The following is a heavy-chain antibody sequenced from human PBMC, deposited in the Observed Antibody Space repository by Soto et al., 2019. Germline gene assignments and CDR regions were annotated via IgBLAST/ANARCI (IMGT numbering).Heavy chain of an antibody. J-gene: IGHJ4*02. V-gene: IGHV1-18*01. CDR3: ARDLYPLAYYFDY. CDR1: GYTFTNHG. CDR2: ISGHNGNT. Sequence: QVQLVQSGAEVKKPGASVKVSCKASGYTFTNHGISWFRQAPGQGLEWLGWISGHNGNTKYAQRLQGRVTMTTDTSTSTAYKELRSLKSDDTAVYYCARDLYPLAYYFDYWGQGTLVTVSS.